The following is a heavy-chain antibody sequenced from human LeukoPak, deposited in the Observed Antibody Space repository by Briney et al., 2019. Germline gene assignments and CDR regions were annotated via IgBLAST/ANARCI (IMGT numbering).Heavy chain of an antibody. V-gene: IGHV3-30*18. Sequence: GRSLRLSCAASGFTFSRYGVHWVRQAPGKGLEWVASISLDESDKYIADSVKGRFTVSRDNSKNILYLQMNSLRAEDTAVYYCAKDKSMARGIISDYFDYWGQGTLVTVSS. CDR2: ISLDESDK. CDR1: GFTFSRYG. D-gene: IGHD3-10*01. CDR3: AKDKSMARGIISDYFDY. J-gene: IGHJ4*02.